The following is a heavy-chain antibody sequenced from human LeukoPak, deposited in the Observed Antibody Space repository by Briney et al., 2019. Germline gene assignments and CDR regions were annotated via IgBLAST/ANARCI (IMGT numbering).Heavy chain of an antibody. CDR3: ARGDSSSWFYGDY. CDR1: GGTFSSYA. CDR2: IIPIFGTA. V-gene: IGHV1-69*06. Sequence: SVKVSCKASGGTFSSYAISWVRQAPGQGLEWMGGIIPIFGTANYAQKFQGRVTITADKSTSTAYMELSGLRSEDTAVYYCARGDSSSWFYGDYWGQGTLVTVSS. D-gene: IGHD6-13*01. J-gene: IGHJ4*02.